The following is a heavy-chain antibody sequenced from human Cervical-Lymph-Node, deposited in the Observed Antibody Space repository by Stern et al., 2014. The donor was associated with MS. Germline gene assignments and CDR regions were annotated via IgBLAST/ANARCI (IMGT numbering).Heavy chain of an antibody. V-gene: IGHV1-18*04. Sequence: QVQLVQSVPEVKKPGASVKVSCKASGYTFASYDITWVRQAPGQGLEWMGWISAYNGNANYERKLQGRVTLTTNTTTSTAYMELRSLRSDDPAIYFCARSGTRVPRGYWGQGTLITVSS. CDR2: ISAYNGNA. D-gene: IGHD6-25*01. J-gene: IGHJ4*02. CDR1: GYTFASYD. CDR3: ARSGTRVPRGY.